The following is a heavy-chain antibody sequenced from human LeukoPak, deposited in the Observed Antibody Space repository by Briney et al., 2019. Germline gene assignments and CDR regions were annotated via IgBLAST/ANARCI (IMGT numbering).Heavy chain of an antibody. CDR1: GFSFSTSW. V-gene: IGHV3-7*01. CDR2: IKEDGGEK. D-gene: IGHD3-9*01. Sequence: PGGSLRLSCAASGFSFSTSWMTWVRQAPGKGLEWVANIKEDGGEKYYVDSVKGRFTISRDNAKNSLYLQMNSLRAEDTAVYYCASGRTYYDILTGYSGPANFDYWGQGTLVTVSS. J-gene: IGHJ4*02. CDR3: ASGRTYYDILTGYSGPANFDY.